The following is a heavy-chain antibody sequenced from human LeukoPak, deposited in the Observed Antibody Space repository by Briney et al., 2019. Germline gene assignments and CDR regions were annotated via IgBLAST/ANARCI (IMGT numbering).Heavy chain of an antibody. CDR1: RVSISTYY. Sequence: PSETLSLTCTVSRVSISTYYWHWIRQPPGKGLEWIGFVFYTGDTNHNPSLNGRVSISVDTSNNQFSLRLTSVTPADTAIYYCARGGSLVELFFDYWGQGHLVTVSS. CDR2: VFYTGDT. D-gene: IGHD3-16*01. J-gene: IGHJ4*02. V-gene: IGHV4-59*01. CDR3: ARGGSLVELFFDY.